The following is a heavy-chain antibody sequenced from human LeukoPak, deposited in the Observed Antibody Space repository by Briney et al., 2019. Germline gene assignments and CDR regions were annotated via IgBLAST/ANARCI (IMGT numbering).Heavy chain of an antibody. D-gene: IGHD2-2*01. J-gene: IGHJ6*02. CDR2: IYYSGST. V-gene: IGHV4-59*01. CDR3: ARVPAAPRPYMDV. CDR1: GVPISSYY. Sequence: SETLSLTCTVSGVPISSYYWSWIRQPPGKGLEWIGYIYYSGSTNYNPSLKSRVTISVDTSKNQFSLKLRSVTAADTAVYYCARVPAAPRPYMDVWGQGTTVIVSS.